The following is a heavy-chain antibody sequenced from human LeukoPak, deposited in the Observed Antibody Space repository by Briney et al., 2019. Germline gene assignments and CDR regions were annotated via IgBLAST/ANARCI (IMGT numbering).Heavy chain of an antibody. V-gene: IGHV3-7*03. CDR2: INHNGNVN. CDR1: FXXYW. CDR3: AKDNRRHYTSGPNPDSLH. D-gene: IGHD6-19*01. Sequence: FXXYWMNWARQXPGKGLEWVASINHNGNVNYYVDSVKGRFTISRDNAKNSLYLQMNSLRVEDTAFYYCAKDNRRHYTSGPNPDSLHWGQGALVTVSS. J-gene: IGHJ4*02.